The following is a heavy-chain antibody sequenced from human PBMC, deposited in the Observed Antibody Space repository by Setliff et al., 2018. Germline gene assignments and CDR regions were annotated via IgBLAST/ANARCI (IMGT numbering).Heavy chain of an antibody. Sequence: GSLRLSCAASGFTFSTYRMHWVRQAPGKGLEWVAVIWDDGGNKYHADSVKGRFTISRDNSKNTLYLQMNSLKTEDTAVYYCTRDSNHNWGSGRDYWGQGTLVTVSS. CDR3: TRDSNHNWGSGRDY. J-gene: IGHJ4*02. V-gene: IGHV3-33*08. CDR2: IWDDGGNK. CDR1: GFTFSTYR. D-gene: IGHD7-27*01.